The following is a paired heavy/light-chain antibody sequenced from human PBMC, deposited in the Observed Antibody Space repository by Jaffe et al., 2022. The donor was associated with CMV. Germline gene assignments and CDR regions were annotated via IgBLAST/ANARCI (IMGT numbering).Light chain of an antibody. CDR1: SSDVGGYNY. V-gene: IGLV2-11*01. CDR2: DVS. Sequence: QSALTQPRSVSGSPGQSVTISCTGTSSDVGGYNYVSWYQQHPGKAPKLMIYDVSKRPSGVPDRFSGSKSGNTASLTISGLQAEDEADYYCCSYAGSYTFYVVFGGGTKLTVL. J-gene: IGLJ2*01. CDR3: CSYAGSYTFYVV.
Heavy chain of an antibody. CDR1: GFTFSSYA. CDR2: ISGSGGST. CDR3: AKPTGKYSIGAQQLGGNFDY. D-gene: IGHD6-13*01. J-gene: IGHJ4*02. V-gene: IGHV3-23*01. Sequence: EVQLLESGGGLVQPGGSLRLSCAASGFTFSSYAMSWVRQAPGKGLEWVSAISGSGGSTYYADSVKGRFTISRDNSKNTLYLQMNSLRAEDTAVYYCAKPTGKYSIGAQQLGGNFDYWGQGTLVTVSS.